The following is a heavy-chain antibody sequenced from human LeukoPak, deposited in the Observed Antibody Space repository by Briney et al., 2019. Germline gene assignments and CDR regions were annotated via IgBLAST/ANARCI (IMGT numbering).Heavy chain of an antibody. V-gene: IGHV3-7*01. CDR2: IKQDGSEK. D-gene: IGHD4/OR15-4a*01. CDR1: GLTFSSYW. Sequence: PGGSLRLSCAASGLTFSSYWMNWVRQAPGKGLEWVANIKQDGSEKYYVDSVKGRFTISRDNAKNSLYLQMNSLRAEDTAVYYCARSRTMVVSNAFEIWGQGTMVTVSS. J-gene: IGHJ3*02. CDR3: ARSRTMVVSNAFEI.